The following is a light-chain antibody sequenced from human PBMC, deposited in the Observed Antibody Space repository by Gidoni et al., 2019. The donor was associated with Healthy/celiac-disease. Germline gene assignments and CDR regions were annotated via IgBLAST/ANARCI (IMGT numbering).Light chain of an antibody. V-gene: IGLV3-1*01. CDR3: QAWDSSTLWV. Sequence: SYELTQPPSVSVSPGQTASTTCSGDKLGDTYACWYQQKPGQSPVLVIYQDSKRPSGIPARFSGSNSGNTATLTISGTQAMDEADYYCQAWDSSTLWVFGGGTKLTVL. CDR2: QDS. CDR1: KLGDTY. J-gene: IGLJ3*02.